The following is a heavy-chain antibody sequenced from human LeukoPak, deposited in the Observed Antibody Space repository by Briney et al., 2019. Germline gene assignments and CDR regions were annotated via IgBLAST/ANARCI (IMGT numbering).Heavy chain of an antibody. Sequence: ASVEVSCKVSGYTLTELSMHWVRQAPGKGLEWMGGFDPEDGETIYAQKFQGRVTMTEDTSTDTAYMELSSLRSEDTAVYYCATIPYGSGLMGYFDYWGQGTLVTVSS. CDR3: ATIPYGSGLMGYFDY. CDR1: GYTLTELS. V-gene: IGHV1-24*01. CDR2: FDPEDGET. J-gene: IGHJ4*02. D-gene: IGHD3-10*01.